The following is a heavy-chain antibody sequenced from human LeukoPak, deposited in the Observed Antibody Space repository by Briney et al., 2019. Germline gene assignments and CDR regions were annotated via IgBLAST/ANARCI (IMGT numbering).Heavy chain of an antibody. J-gene: IGHJ4*02. Sequence: GGSLRLSCAASGFTFSSYWMSWVRQAPGTGLEWVANIKGDGSAKYYVDSVKGRFTITRDNAKSSLFLQMNSLRAEDTAVYDCARLVLSRSWFDDFWGQGTLVTVSS. V-gene: IGHV3-7*01. CDR2: IKGDGSAK. CDR1: GFTFSSYW. CDR3: ARLVLSRSWFDDF. D-gene: IGHD6-13*01.